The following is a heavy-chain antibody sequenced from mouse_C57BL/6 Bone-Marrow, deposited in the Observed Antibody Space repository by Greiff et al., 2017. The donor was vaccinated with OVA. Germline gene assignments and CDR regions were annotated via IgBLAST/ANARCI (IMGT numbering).Heavy chain of an antibody. CDR1: GYTFTSYW. J-gene: IGHJ2*01. D-gene: IGHD2-2*01. CDR2: IYPNSGST. Sequence: QVQLQQPGAELVKPGASVKLSCKASGYTFTSYWMHWVKQRPGQGLEWIGMIYPNSGSTNYNEKFKSKATLTVDKSSSTAYMQLSSLTSEDSAVYCGTRRRSTMVTGFDDWGQGTTLTVSS. V-gene: IGHV1-64*01. CDR3: TRRRSTMVTGFDD.